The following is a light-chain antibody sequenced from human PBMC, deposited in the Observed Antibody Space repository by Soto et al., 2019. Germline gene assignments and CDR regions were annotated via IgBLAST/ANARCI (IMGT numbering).Light chain of an antibody. Sequence: EIVMTQSPATLSVSPGERATLSCRASQSVSSNLAWYQQKPGQAPMLLIYGASTSATDIPARFSGSGSGTEFTLTISSLQSEDFAVYYCQQYNNWPPLTFGGGTKVEIK. J-gene: IGKJ4*01. CDR1: QSVSSN. CDR3: QQYNNWPPLT. CDR2: GAS. V-gene: IGKV3-15*01.